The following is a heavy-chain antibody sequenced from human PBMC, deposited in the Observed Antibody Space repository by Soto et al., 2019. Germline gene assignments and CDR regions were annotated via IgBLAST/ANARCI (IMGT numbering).Heavy chain of an antibody. CDR2: IYYSGST. CDR1: GGSISSNY. CDR3: ARLDSSGYYYGYYFDY. J-gene: IGHJ4*02. Sequence: TLSLTCTVSGGSISSNYWSWIRQHPGKGLEWIGYIYYSGSTYYNPSLKSRVTISVDTSKNQFSLKLSSVTAADTAVYYCARLDSSGYYYGYYFDYWGQGTLVTVSS. D-gene: IGHD3-22*01. V-gene: IGHV4-31*03.